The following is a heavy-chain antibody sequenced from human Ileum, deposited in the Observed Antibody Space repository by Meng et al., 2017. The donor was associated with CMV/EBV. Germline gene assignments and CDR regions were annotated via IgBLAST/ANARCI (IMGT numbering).Heavy chain of an antibody. J-gene: IGHJ4*02. V-gene: IGHV3-23*01. CDR3: AKDSHYDLLTGATDFDS. CDR1: LTFSRYA. Sequence: LTFSRYAMSWVRQARGKGLEWVSMITANGGSTYYADSVKGRFTISRDNSKNTLYLQMNSLRADDTAVYFCAKDSHYDLLTGATDFDSWGQGTLVTVSS. CDR2: ITANGGST. D-gene: IGHD3-9*01.